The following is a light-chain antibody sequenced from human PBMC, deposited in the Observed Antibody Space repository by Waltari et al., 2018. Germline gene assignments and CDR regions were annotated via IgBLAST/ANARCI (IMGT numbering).Light chain of an antibody. J-gene: IGLJ1*01. CDR1: KLGDKY. CDR3: QAWDTFIFV. Sequence: SYVLTQPPSVSVSPGQTATITCFGDKLGDKYTSWYQQKPGQSPVLVIYEDNKRPPGIPERFSGSNSGNTATLTISGTQSMDEADYYCQAWDTFIFVFGLGTKVTVL. CDR2: EDN. V-gene: IGLV3-1*01.